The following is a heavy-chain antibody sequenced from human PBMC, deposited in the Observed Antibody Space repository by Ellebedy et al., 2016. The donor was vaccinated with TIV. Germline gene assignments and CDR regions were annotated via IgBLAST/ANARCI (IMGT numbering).Heavy chain of an antibody. CDR2: INPNSGGT. Sequence: AASVKVSCKASGGTFSSYAISWVRQAPGQGLEWMGWINPNSGGTNYAQKFQGWVTMTRDTSISTAYMELSRLRSDDTAVYYCARGMVDTAMAVDYWGQGTLVTVSS. CDR3: ARGMVDTAMAVDY. V-gene: IGHV1-2*04. D-gene: IGHD5-18*01. CDR1: GGTFSSYA. J-gene: IGHJ4*02.